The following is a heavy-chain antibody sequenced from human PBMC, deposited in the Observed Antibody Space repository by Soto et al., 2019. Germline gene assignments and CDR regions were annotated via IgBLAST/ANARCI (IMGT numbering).Heavy chain of an antibody. CDR3: ARADSANYYHGMDV. Sequence: PSETLSLTCTVSGGSISSNGYYWSWIRQHPGKGLEWIGYIYYSGSTYYNPSLKSRVTISVGTSKNQFSLKLSSVTAADTAVYYCARADSANYYHGMDVWGQGTTVTVSS. D-gene: IGHD1-7*01. CDR1: GGSISSNGYY. J-gene: IGHJ6*02. V-gene: IGHV4-31*03. CDR2: IYYSGST.